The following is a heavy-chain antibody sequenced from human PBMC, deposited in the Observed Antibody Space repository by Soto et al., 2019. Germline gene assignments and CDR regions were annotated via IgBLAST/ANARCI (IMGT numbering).Heavy chain of an antibody. CDR1: GFTFSSHA. V-gene: IGHV3-23*01. J-gene: IGHJ3*02. D-gene: IGHD3-3*01. CDR2: ISGSGGST. CDR3: AKDSEWSKDTDGFDN. Sequence: GGSLRLSCAASGFTFSSHAMSWVHQAPGKGLEWVSAISGSGGSTYYADSVQGRFTISRDNSKNTLYLQMSSLRAEDTAVYYCAKDSEWSKDTDGFDNWGQGTMVTVSS.